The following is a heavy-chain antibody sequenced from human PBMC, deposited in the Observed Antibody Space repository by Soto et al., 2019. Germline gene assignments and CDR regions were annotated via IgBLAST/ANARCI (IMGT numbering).Heavy chain of an antibody. V-gene: IGHV3-66*02. D-gene: IGHD7-27*01. CDR1: GFTVSSNY. Sequence: GGSLRLSCAASGFTVSSNYMSWVRQAPGKGLEWVSVIYSGGSTYYADSVKGRFTISRDNSKNTLYLQMNSLRAEDTAVYYCARGRRGTGDSAFDIWGQGTMVTVSS. CDR3: ARGRRGTGDSAFDI. CDR2: IYSGGST. J-gene: IGHJ3*02.